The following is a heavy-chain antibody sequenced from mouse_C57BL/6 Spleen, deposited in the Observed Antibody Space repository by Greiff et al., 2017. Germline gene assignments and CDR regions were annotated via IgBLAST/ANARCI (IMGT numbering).Heavy chain of an antibody. CDR2: IYPGGGYT. Sequence: QVQLQQSGAELVRPGTSVKMSCKASGYTFTNYWIGWAKQRPGHGLEWIGDIYPGGGYTNYNEKFKGKATLTADKSSSTAYMQFSSLTSEDSAIXYCARENYYGSSSYYCDYWGQGTTLTVSS. J-gene: IGHJ2*01. CDR3: ARENYYGSSSYYCDY. CDR1: GYTFTNYW. D-gene: IGHD1-1*01. V-gene: IGHV1-63*01.